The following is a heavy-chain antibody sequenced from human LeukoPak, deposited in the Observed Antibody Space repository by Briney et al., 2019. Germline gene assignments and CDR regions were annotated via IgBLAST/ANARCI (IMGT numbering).Heavy chain of an antibody. CDR2: IYPGDSDT. CDR3: ARLGTYWSNYYFEY. V-gene: IGHV5-51*01. J-gene: IGHJ4*02. D-gene: IGHD3-10*01. Sequence: GESLNISCQGSGYSFTSDWIGWVRQMPGKGLECMGIIYPGDSDTRYSPSFQGQVTISADTSINTAYLQWSSLKASDTAMYYCARLGTYWSNYYFEYWGQGTLVTVSS. CDR1: GYSFTSDW.